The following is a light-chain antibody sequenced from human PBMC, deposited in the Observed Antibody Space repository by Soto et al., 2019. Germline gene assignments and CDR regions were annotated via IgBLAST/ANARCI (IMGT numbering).Light chain of an antibody. CDR1: QNINRY. CDR3: QQSYSTPYT. Sequence: DIQMTPSPSSLSASVGDRVTITCRASQNINRYLSWYQQKPGKAPKVLIYAASSLQSGVPSRFSGSGSGTDYTLTISSLQPEDFATYYCQQSYSTPYTFGQGTEVEIK. V-gene: IGKV1-39*01. CDR2: AAS. J-gene: IGKJ2*01.